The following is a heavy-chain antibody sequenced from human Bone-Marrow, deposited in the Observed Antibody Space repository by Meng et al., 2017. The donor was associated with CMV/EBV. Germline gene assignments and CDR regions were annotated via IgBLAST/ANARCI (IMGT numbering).Heavy chain of an antibody. CDR3: ARVGGDGVWAFDY. D-gene: IGHD2-8*01. Sequence: SLRLSCAASGFTFSSYGMHWVRQAPGKGLEWVAVIAFDGSNEYYADSVKGRFTISRDNSKNTLYLQMNSLRAEDTAVFYCARVGGDGVWAFDYWGQGTLVTVSS. CDR2: IAFDGSNE. J-gene: IGHJ4*02. CDR1: GFTFSSYG. V-gene: IGHV3-30*19.